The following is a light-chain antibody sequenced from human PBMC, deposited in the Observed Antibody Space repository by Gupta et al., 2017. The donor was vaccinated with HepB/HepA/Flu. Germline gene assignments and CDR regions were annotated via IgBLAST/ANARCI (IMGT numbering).Light chain of an antibody. V-gene: IGKV3D-11*02. CDR2: DAS. Sequence: EIVLTQSPATLSLSPGERATLSCRASQSVSSYLAWYQQKPGQAPRLLIYDASNRATGIPARFSGSGPGTDFTLTSSSLEPEDFAVYYCQQRSNWHLGHGTKVDIK. CDR3: QQRSNWH. CDR1: QSVSSY. J-gene: IGKJ3*01.